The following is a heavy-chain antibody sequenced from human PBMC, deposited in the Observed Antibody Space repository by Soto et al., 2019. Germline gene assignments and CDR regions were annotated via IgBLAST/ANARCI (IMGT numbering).Heavy chain of an antibody. CDR3: AREGCGSTSCYPPYYYYGMDV. Sequence: SETLSLICTVSGGSISSYYWSWIRQPPGKGLEWIGYIYYSGSTNYNPSLKSRVTISVDTSKNQFSLKLSSVTAADTAVYYCAREGCGSTSCYPPYYYYGMDVWGQGTTVTV. J-gene: IGHJ6*02. CDR2: IYYSGST. CDR1: GGSISSYY. D-gene: IGHD2-2*01. V-gene: IGHV4-59*01.